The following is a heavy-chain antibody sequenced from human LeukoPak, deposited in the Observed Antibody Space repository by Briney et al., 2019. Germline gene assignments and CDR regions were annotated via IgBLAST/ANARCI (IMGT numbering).Heavy chain of an antibody. J-gene: IGHJ4*02. CDR2: IIPIFGTA. CDR1: GGTFSSYA. V-gene: IGHV1-69*13. CDR3: ARRYGDYAIHHFDY. D-gene: IGHD4-17*01. Sequence: WASVKASCKASGGTFSSYAISWVRQAPGQGLEWMGGIIPIFGTANYAQKFQGRVTITADESTSTAYMELSSLRSEDTAVYYCARRYGDYAIHHFDYWGQGTLVTVSS.